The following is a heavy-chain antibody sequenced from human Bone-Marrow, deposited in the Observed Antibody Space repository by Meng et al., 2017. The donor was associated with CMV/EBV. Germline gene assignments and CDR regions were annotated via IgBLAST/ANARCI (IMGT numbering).Heavy chain of an antibody. CDR3: ARCSPFALGTGDWFDP. V-gene: IGHV4-59*01. CDR1: GGSISSYY. J-gene: IGHJ5*02. CDR2: IYYSGST. D-gene: IGHD7-27*01. Sequence: SETLSLTCTVSGGSISSYYWCWIRQPPGKGLEWIGYIYYSGSTNYNPSLKSRVTISVDTSKNQFSLKLGSVTAADTAVYYCARCSPFALGTGDWFDPWGQGTLVPVSS.